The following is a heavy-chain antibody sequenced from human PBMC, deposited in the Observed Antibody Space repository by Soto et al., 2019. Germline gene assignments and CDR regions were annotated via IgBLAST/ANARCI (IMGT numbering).Heavy chain of an antibody. CDR1: GFTFSSYG. Sequence: QVQLVESGGGVVQPGRSLRLSCAASGFTFSSYGMHWVRQAPGKGLEWVAVIWYDGSNKYYADSVKGRFTISRDNSKNTMYLQMHSLRAEDTAVYYCASSDFWSGYEYYYYGMDVWGQGTTVTVSS. D-gene: IGHD3-3*01. CDR3: ASSDFWSGYEYYYYGMDV. CDR2: IWYDGSNK. V-gene: IGHV3-33*01. J-gene: IGHJ6*02.